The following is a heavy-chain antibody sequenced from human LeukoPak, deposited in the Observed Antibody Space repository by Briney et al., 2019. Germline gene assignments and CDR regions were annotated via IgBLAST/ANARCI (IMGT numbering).Heavy chain of an antibody. CDR3: ARVDYYGSGPYYYYGMDV. CDR1: GFTFSSYG. CDR2: IWYDGSNK. Sequence: GGSLRLSCAASGFTFSSYGMHWVRQAPGKGLEWVAVIWYDGSNKYYADSVKGRFTISRDNSKNTLYLQMNSLRAEDTAVYYYARVDYYGSGPYYYYGMDVWGKGTSVTVSS. D-gene: IGHD3-10*01. J-gene: IGHJ6*04. V-gene: IGHV3-33*01.